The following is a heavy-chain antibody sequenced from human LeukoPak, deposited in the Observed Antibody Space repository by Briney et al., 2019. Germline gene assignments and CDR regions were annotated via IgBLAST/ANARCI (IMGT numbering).Heavy chain of an antibody. V-gene: IGHV3-72*01. Sequence: GGSLRLSCAASGFTFSSYAMDWVRQAPGKGLEWVGRIRNKANSYTTEYVASVKGRFTISRDDSKNSLSLQMNGLKTEDTAMYYCASNVDSGVDVWGQGKMVTVSS. CDR3: ASNVDSGVDV. CDR1: GFTFSSYA. J-gene: IGHJ3*01. CDR2: IRNKANSYTT. D-gene: IGHD5-12*01.